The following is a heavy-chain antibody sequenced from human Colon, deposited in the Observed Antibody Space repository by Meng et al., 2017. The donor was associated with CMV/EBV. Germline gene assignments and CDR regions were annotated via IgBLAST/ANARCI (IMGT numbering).Heavy chain of an antibody. V-gene: IGHV5-51*01. J-gene: IGHJ6*02. CDR2: IFPDDSET. Sequence: GESLRLSCKASGYSFATVWIAWVRHMPGKGLEWMGMIFPDDSETKYGPSFQGQVTISVDKSITTAYVQWSSLKASDSAMYYCAALTTGYYSGMDVWGQGTTVTVSS. CDR1: GYSFATVW. D-gene: IGHD1-14*01. CDR3: AALTTGYYSGMDV.